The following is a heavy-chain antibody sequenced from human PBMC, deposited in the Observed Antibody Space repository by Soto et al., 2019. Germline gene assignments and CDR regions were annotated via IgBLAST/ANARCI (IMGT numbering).Heavy chain of an antibody. CDR3: ARHWVAVAWIDY. J-gene: IGHJ4*02. CDR1: GDSISSGNW. CDR2: IHYSGTT. D-gene: IGHD6-19*01. Sequence: PSETLSLTCAVSGDSISSGNWWSWVRQPPGKGLEWIGEIHYSGTTIYNPSLKSRVTTSVDKSTNQFSLKLSSVTAADTAVYYCARHWVAVAWIDYWGQGTLVTVSS. V-gene: IGHV4-4*02.